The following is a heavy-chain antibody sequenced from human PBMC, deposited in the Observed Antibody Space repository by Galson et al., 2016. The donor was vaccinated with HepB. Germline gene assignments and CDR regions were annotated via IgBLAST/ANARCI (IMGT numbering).Heavy chain of an antibody. J-gene: IGHJ4*01. V-gene: IGHV4-4*02. CDR3: ARVRCNGGDCFSRTLGDYFDS. CDR2: ISHSGTT. CDR1: HGSISTDNW. D-gene: IGHD2-21*02. Sequence: ETLSLTCAVSHGSISTDNWWSWVRQFPRKGLEWIGEISHSGTTNYNPSLKSRVTLSVDKFKNHFSLNLISVTAADSAVYYCARVRCNGGDCFSRTLGDYFDSWGQGTLVTVSS.